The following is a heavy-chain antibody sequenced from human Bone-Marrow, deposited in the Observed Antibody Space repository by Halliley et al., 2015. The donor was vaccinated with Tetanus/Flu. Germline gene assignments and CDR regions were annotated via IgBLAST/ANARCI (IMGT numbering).Heavy chain of an antibody. CDR1: GGSVATDLYY. D-gene: IGHD2-15*01. CDR3: AADQDVQGPGDLRIFFSGLDV. Sequence: GLVKLSETLPLTCTVSGGSVATDLYYWSWIRQPPGKGLEWIGYLYYNGVTNYNPSLKSRVTISRDSSKNQFSLKMNSVTAADSAVYYCAADQDVQGPGDLRIFFSGLDVWGLGTTVTVSS. CDR2: LYYNGVT. J-gene: IGHJ6*02. V-gene: IGHV4-61*01.